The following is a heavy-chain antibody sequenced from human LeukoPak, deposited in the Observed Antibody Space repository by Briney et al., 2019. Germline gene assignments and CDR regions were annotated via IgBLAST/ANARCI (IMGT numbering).Heavy chain of an antibody. Sequence: SETLSLTCAVHGGSVSGFYWTWIRQPPGKGLEWIGEINHRGGTNYNPSLKSPVTISVDTSKNQFSLKVTSVTAADTAVFYCARRGSGWYGAFDIWGQGTMAIVSS. CDR1: GGSVSGFY. CDR3: ARRGSGWYGAFDI. V-gene: IGHV4-34*01. J-gene: IGHJ3*02. D-gene: IGHD6-19*01. CDR2: INHRGGT.